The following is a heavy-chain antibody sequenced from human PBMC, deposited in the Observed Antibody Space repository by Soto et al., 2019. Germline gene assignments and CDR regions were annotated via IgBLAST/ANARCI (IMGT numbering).Heavy chain of an antibody. V-gene: IGHV3-23*01. CDR1: GFTFGTTD. CDR2: IDGSGGIT. D-gene: IGHD5-18*01. Sequence: SLRLYCAASGFTFGTTDMSWVRQAPGEGLEWVSTIDGSGGITYYADSVKGRFTISRDNSRNTLYLQMNSLKTEDTAAYYCTTSGYSYGLLNYWGQGTLVTVAS. J-gene: IGHJ4*02. CDR3: TTSGYSYGLLNY.